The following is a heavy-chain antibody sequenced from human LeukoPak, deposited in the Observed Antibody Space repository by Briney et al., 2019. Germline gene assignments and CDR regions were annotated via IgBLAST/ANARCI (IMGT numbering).Heavy chain of an antibody. CDR1: GGSFSGYY. Sequence: PSETLSLTCAVYGGSFSGYYWSWIRQPPGKGLEWIGEVNHSGSTNYNPSLKSRVTLSVDTSKNQFSLKLSSVTAADTAVYYCARSPSASSSWRWYFDLWGRGTLVTVSS. CDR2: VNHSGST. D-gene: IGHD6-13*01. J-gene: IGHJ2*01. V-gene: IGHV4-34*01. CDR3: ARSPSASSSWRWYFDL.